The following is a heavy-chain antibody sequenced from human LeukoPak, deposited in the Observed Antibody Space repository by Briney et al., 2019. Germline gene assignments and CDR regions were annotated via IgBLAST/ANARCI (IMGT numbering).Heavy chain of an antibody. V-gene: IGHV3-74*01. CDR1: GFTFSSYW. J-gene: IGHJ3*02. CDR3: ASVVGAAGAFDI. D-gene: IGHD1-26*01. CDR2: INSDGSST. Sequence: QPGGSLRLSCAASGFTFSSYWMHWVRQAPEKGLVWVSRINSDGSSTSYADSVKGRFTISRDNAKNTLYLQMNSLRAEDTAVYYCASVVGAAGAFDIWGQGTMVTVSS.